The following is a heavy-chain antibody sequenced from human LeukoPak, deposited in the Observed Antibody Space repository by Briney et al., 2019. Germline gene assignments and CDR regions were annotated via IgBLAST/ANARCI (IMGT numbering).Heavy chain of an antibody. CDR3: ARVVQQLANHFDY. D-gene: IGHD6-13*01. CDR1: GFTFSSYS. Sequence: GGSLRLSCAASGFTFSSYSMNWVRQAPGNGLGWVSYISSSSSTIYYADSVKGRFTISRDNAKNSLYLQMNSLRDEDTAVYYCARVVQQLANHFDYWGEGTLVTVSS. J-gene: IGHJ4*02. V-gene: IGHV3-48*02. CDR2: ISSSSSTI.